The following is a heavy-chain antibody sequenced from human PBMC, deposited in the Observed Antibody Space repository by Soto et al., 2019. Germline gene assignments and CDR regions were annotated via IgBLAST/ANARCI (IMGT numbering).Heavy chain of an antibody. J-gene: IGHJ4*02. CDR3: ASEGYSGYDNYFDY. CDR1: GGSISSYY. V-gene: IGHV4-59*01. D-gene: IGHD5-12*01. CDR2: IYYSGST. Sequence: SETLSLTCTVSGGSISSYYWSWIRQPPGKGLEWIGYIYYSGSTNYNPSLKSRVTISVDTSKNQFSLKLSSVTAADTAVYYCASEGYSGYDNYFDYWGQGTLVTVSS.